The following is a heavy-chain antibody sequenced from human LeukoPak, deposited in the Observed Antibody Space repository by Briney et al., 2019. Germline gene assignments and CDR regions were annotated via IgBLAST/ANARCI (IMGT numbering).Heavy chain of an antibody. CDR3: AREVSVYDFWSGEGGYFDY. D-gene: IGHD3-3*01. J-gene: IGHJ4*02. Sequence: GGSLRLSCAASGFTFSSYGMHWVRQAPGKGLEWVAVIWYDGSNKYYADSVKGRFTISRDNSKNTLYLQMNSLRAEDTAVYYCAREVSVYDFWSGEGGYFDYWGQGTLVTVSS. CDR2: IWYDGSNK. CDR1: GFTFSSYG. V-gene: IGHV3-33*01.